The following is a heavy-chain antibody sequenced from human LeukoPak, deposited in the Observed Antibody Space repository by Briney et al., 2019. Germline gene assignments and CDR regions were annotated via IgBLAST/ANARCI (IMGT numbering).Heavy chain of an antibody. CDR2: INGGGGNT. Sequence: GGSLRLSCAASGFTFRTYAMSWVRQAPGKGLEWVSAINGGGGNTYYADSVKGRFSISRDNSKNSLYLQMNSLRAEDTAVYYCARHSSGWYYFDYWGQGTLVTVSS. CDR3: ARHSSGWYYFDY. V-gene: IGHV3-23*01. CDR1: GFTFRTYA. J-gene: IGHJ4*02. D-gene: IGHD6-19*01.